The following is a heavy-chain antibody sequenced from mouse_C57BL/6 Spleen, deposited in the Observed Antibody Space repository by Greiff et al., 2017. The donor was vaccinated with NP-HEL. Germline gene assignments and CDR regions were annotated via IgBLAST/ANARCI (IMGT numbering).Heavy chain of an antibody. V-gene: IGHV7-3*01. J-gene: IGHJ2*01. D-gene: IGHD1-1*01. CDR3: ARSPSDYYGSSYFPYYFDY. CDR2: IRNKANGYTT. CDR1: GFTFTDYY. Sequence: DVKLVESGGGLVQPGGSLSLSCAASGFTFTDYYMSWVRQPPGTALEWLGFIRNKANGYTTEYSASVKGRFTISRANSQSILYLQMNALIAEDSATYYCARSPSDYYGSSYFPYYFDYWGQGTTLTVSS.